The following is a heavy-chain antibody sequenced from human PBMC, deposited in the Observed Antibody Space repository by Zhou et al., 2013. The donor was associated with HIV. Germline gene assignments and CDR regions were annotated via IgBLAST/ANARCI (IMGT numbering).Heavy chain of an antibody. CDR1: GGTFSSYA. V-gene: IGHV1-69*13. D-gene: IGHD5-12*01. CDR3: ARGGYSGDDQYYFDY. CDR2: IIPVFGTA. Sequence: QVQLVQSGAEVKKPGSSVKVSCKASGGTFSSYAFSWVRQAPGQGLEWMARIIPVFGTANYAQKFQGRVTITADESTSTAYMELSSLRSEDTAVYYCARGGYSGDDQYYFDYWGQGTLVTVSS. J-gene: IGHJ4*02.